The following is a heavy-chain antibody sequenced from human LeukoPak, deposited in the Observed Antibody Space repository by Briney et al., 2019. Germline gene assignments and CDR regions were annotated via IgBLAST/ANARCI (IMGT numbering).Heavy chain of an antibody. CDR2: ISYDGSNK. CDR1: GFTFSSYG. D-gene: IGHD4-17*01. V-gene: IGHV3-30*18. J-gene: IGHJ4*02. Sequence: GRSLRLSCAASGFTFSSYGMHWVRQAPGKGLEWVAVISYDGSNKYYADSVKGRFTISRDNSKNTLYLQMNGLRAEDTAVYYCAKGVTTGYWGQGTLVTVSS. CDR3: AKGVTTGY.